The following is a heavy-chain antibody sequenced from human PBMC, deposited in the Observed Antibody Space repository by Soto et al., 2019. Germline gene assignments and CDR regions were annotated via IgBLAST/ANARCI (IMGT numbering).Heavy chain of an antibody. CDR3: ARGDSGYVWFNES. CDR1: GVLFSTYA. V-gene: IGHV1-69*13. D-gene: IGHD3-22*01. J-gene: IGHJ4*02. CDR2: IIPVFATT. Sequence: GASVKVSCKASGVLFSTYAISWVRQAPLQGLEWMGGIIPVFATTYYAEKFEGRVTITADESTNTDYMELSSLRCEDTAMYYCARGDSGYVWFNESWGQGTLVTVSS.